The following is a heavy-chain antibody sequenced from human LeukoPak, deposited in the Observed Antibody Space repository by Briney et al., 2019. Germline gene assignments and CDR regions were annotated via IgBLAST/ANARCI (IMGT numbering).Heavy chain of an antibody. CDR2: ISTSGSAI. V-gene: IGHV3-48*03. J-gene: IGHJ4*02. D-gene: IGHD3-22*01. CDR3: ARGDHGSYFFDTSGLYYFDY. CDR1: GFTFSNYE. Sequence: PGGSLRLSCAASGFTFSNYEINWVRQAPRKGLEWVSYISTSGSAIYYADSVKGRFTISRDNAKNSLFLQMNSLRAEDTAVYYCARGDHGSYFFDTSGLYYFDYWGPGTLVTVSS.